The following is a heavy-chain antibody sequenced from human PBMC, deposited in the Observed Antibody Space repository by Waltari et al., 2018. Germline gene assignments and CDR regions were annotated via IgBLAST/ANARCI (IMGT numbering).Heavy chain of an antibody. CDR1: GYTFTGSY. CDR2: INPNSGGT. V-gene: IGHV1-2*02. CDR3: ARATTWYYYYYMDV. D-gene: IGHD4-17*01. J-gene: IGHJ6*03. Sequence: QVQLVQSGAEVKKPGASVTVSCKASGYTFTGSYMHWVRRPPGQGLEWMGWINPNSGGTNYAQKFQGRVTMTRDTSISTAYMELSRLRSDDTAVYYCARATTWYYYYYMDVWGKGTTVTVSS.